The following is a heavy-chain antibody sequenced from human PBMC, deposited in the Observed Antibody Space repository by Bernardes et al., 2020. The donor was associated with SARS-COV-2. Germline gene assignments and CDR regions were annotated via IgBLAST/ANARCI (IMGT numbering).Heavy chain of an antibody. Sequence: GGTLRLSCAASGFTFSSYCMHWVRQIPGRGLVCHSRISTDGSTTNYADSVKGRFTISRDNAMNTLWLQMNSLGADATAVSYCARAASSGYSVDYWGPGSLVTVSS. D-gene: IGHD3-22*01. CDR1: GFTFSSYC. V-gene: IGHV3-74*01. CDR3: ARAASSGYSVDY. CDR2: ISTDGSTT. J-gene: IGHJ4*02.